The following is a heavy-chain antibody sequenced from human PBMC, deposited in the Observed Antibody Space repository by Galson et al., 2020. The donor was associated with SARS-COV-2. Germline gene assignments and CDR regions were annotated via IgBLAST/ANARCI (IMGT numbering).Heavy chain of an antibody. Sequence: SGPTLVKPTQTLTLTCTFSGFSLNTRGVGVGWIRQPPGKALEWLALIYWDDDKRYSPSLKSRLAVTKDTSKKQVVLTMTNMDPVDTATYYCAHRPSVDYDYYVGNYVMDVWGRGTTVTVSS. CDR1: GFSLNTRGVG. D-gene: IGHD5-12*01. CDR3: AHRPSVDYDYYVGNYVMDV. V-gene: IGHV2-5*02. CDR2: IYWDDDK. J-gene: IGHJ6*02.